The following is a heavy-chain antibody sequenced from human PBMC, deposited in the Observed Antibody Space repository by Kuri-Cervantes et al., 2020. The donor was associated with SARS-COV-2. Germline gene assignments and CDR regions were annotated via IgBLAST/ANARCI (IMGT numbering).Heavy chain of an antibody. CDR3: ARERTGDIFDY. CDR1: GFTFSSYA. V-gene: IGHV3-30-3*01. J-gene: IGHJ4*02. Sequence: GESLKISCAASGFTFSSYAMDWVRQAPGKGLEWVAVISYDGSNKYYADSVKGRFTISRDNSKNTLYLQMNSLSAEDTAVYYCARERTGDIFDYWGQGTLVTVSS. D-gene: IGHD7-27*01. CDR2: ISYDGSNK.